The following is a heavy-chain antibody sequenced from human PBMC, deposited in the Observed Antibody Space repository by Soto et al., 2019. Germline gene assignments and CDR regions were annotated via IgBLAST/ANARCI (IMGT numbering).Heavy chain of an antibody. CDR2: IWYDGSNK. CDR1: GFTFSSYG. D-gene: IGHD6-6*01. V-gene: IGHV3-33*01. Sequence: QVQLVESGGGVVQPGRSLRLSCAASGFTFSSYGMHWVRQAPGKGLEWVAVIWYDGSNKYYADSVKGRFTISRDNSKNTLYRQRNSLRAEDTAVYYCARDLRQLAANWFDPWGQGTLVTVSS. J-gene: IGHJ5*02. CDR3: ARDLRQLAANWFDP.